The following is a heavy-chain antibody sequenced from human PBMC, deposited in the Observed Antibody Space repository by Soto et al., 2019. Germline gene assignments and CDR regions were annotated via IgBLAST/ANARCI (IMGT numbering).Heavy chain of an antibody. CDR3: ARDKLTFVGGRRSLHFDY. CDR1: GYTFTSYY. Sequence: QVQLVQSGAEVKKPGASVKVSCKASGYTFTSYYIHWVRQAPGQGLEWMGIINPSGGSTSYAEKFQCRVTMTRDTSTSTVYMELSSLRSEDTAVYYCARDKLTFVGGRRSLHFDYWGQGTLVTVSS. D-gene: IGHD3-16*01. V-gene: IGHV1-46*01. J-gene: IGHJ4*02. CDR2: INPSGGST.